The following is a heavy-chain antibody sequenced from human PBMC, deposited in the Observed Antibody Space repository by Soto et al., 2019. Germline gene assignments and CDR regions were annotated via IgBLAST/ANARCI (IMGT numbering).Heavy chain of an antibody. V-gene: IGHV4-30-2*01. CDR2: IYHTGTT. CDR3: AATVFGEYSLYALDV. Sequence: QLQLQESGSGLVKPSQTLSLTCAVSGDSITSVGYSWSWIRQPPGKALEWIGYIYHTGTTSYTAALKSRVTISLDRSKNRISLSLNSVTAPDTAVYYCAATVFGEYSLYALDVWGQGTTVTVSS. CDR1: GDSITSVGYS. J-gene: IGHJ6*02. D-gene: IGHD3-3*01.